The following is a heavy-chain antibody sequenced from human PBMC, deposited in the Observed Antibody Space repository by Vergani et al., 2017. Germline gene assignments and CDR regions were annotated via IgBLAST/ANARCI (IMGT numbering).Heavy chain of an antibody. D-gene: IGHD4-17*01. Sequence: EVQLVESGGGLVQPGGSLRLSCAASGFTFSSYWMSWVRQAPGKGLEWVANIEQDGSKKSYVDSVKGRFTISRDNAKNSLYLQMNSLRVEDTAVYYCAGVSHGDYFPDYWCQCTLVTVSS. CDR3: AGVSHGDYFPDY. CDR2: IEQDGSKK. V-gene: IGHV3-7*01. CDR1: GFTFSSYW. J-gene: IGHJ4*02.